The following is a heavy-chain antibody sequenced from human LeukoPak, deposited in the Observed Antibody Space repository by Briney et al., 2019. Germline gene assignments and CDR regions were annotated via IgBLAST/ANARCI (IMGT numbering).Heavy chain of an antibody. CDR3: AKLYLVLSGSGWYSDY. CDR1: GFTFSSYG. CDR2: ISYDGSNK. D-gene: IGHD6-19*01. Sequence: GGSLRLSCAASGFTFSSYGMHWVRQAPGKGLEWVAVISYDGSNKYYAGSVKGRFTISRDNSKNTLYLQMNSLRAEDTAVYYCAKLYLVLSGSGWYSDYWGQGTLVTVSS. V-gene: IGHV3-30*18. J-gene: IGHJ4*02.